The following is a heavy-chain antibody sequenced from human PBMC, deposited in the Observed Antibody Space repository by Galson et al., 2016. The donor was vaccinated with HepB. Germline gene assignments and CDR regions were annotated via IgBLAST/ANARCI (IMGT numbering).Heavy chain of an antibody. CDR2: IYYSGTP. J-gene: IGHJ4*02. CDR1: GGSITITDYY. CDR3: ARARRSGSGWYFDY. Sequence: TLSLPCPVSGGSITITDYYWSWIRQHPGKGLGWIGYIYYSGTPYYSPSRKSRVTISVDTSKSQFSLRLSSVTAADTAVYYCARARRSGSGWYFDYWGQGALVTVSS. D-gene: IGHD3-10*01. V-gene: IGHV4-31*03.